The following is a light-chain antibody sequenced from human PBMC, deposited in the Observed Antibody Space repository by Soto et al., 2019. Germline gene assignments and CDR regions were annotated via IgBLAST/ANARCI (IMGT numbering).Light chain of an antibody. CDR1: ASNIGSKS. V-gene: IGLV1-44*01. CDR3: AAWDDSLDEYV. Sequence: QSVLTQPPSASGTPGQRVNISCSGSASNIGSKSVNWYQQFPGTAPKLLIYSSIYRPSGVPARMSASKSGTSASLAISGLQSEDEADYYCAAWDDSLDEYVFGTGTKVTVL. J-gene: IGLJ1*01. CDR2: SSI.